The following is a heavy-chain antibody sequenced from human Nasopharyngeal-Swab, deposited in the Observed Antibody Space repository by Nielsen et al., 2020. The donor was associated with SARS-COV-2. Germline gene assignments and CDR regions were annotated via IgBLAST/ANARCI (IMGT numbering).Heavy chain of an antibody. V-gene: IGHV3-9*01. Sequence: GGSLRLSCAASGFTFTGSWMHWVRQAPGKGLEWVSGISWNSGSIGYADSVKGRFTISRDNAKNSLYLQMNSLRAEDTALYYCATDATSYYYYGMDVWGQGTTVTVSS. CDR3: ATDATSYYYYGMDV. CDR2: ISWNSGSI. J-gene: IGHJ6*02. D-gene: IGHD1-26*01. CDR1: GFTFTGSW.